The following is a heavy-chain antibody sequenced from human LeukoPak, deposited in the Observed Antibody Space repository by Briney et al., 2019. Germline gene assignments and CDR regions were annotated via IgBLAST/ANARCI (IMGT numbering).Heavy chain of an antibody. J-gene: IGHJ3*02. Sequence: TSETLSLTCAVYGGSFSGYYWSWVRQPPGKGLEWIGEINHSGSTNYNPSLKSRVTISVDTSKNQFSLKLSSVTAADTAVYYCAIAPGPSYYYDSSGSYLVGAFDIWGQGTMVTVSS. D-gene: IGHD3-22*01. CDR2: INHSGST. CDR3: AIAPGPSYYYDSSGSYLVGAFDI. V-gene: IGHV4-34*01. CDR1: GGSFSGYY.